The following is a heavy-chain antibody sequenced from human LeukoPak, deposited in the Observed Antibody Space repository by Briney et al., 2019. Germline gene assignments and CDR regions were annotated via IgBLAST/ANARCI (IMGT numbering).Heavy chain of an antibody. D-gene: IGHD1-26*01. CDR2: ISGDGGST. CDR3: ARQVGARPYFDY. CDR1: GFTFYDYA. J-gene: IGHJ4*02. Sequence: PGGSLRLSCAASGFTFYDYAMHWVRQALGKGLEWVSLISGDGGSTYYADSVKGRFTISRDNSKNSLYLQMNSLRTEDTALYYCARQVGARPYFDYWGQGTLVTVSS. V-gene: IGHV3-43*02.